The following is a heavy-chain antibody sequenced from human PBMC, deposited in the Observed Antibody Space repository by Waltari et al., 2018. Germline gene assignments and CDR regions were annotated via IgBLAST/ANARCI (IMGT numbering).Heavy chain of an antibody. CDR1: GFNFTNAW. D-gene: IGHD6-19*01. CDR3: TTLGYRSGWSFDY. J-gene: IGHJ4*02. Sequence: EVQLVESGGGLVKPGGSLRLSCSASGFNFTNAWMNWVRQPPGKGVELVGRIRSKPDGGTTDYAAPVKGRFTISIDDSKSTLYLQMNSLKTDDTAVYYCTTLGYRSGWSFDYWGQGTLVTVSA. CDR2: IRSKPDGGTT. V-gene: IGHV3-15*07.